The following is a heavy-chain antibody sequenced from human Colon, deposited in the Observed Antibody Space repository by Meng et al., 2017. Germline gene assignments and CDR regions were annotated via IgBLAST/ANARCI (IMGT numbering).Heavy chain of an antibody. CDR2: TYYRSKWFN. J-gene: IGHJ4*02. V-gene: IGHV6-1*01. CDR1: GDSVSSNTAA. Sequence: HLQQSGPGLVKPSQTLSLTCVISGDSVSSNTAAWNWIRQSPSRGLEWLGRTYYRSKWFNEYAVSVKSRMTFNADTSKNQVSLQVNSVTPEDTAVYYCARDHGYSYGLPLDYWGQGILVTVSS. D-gene: IGHD5-18*01. CDR3: ARDHGYSYGLPLDY.